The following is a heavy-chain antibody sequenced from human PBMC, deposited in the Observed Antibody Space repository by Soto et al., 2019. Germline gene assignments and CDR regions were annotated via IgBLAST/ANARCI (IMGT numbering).Heavy chain of an antibody. D-gene: IGHD4-4*01. CDR2: IYYSGST. J-gene: IGHJ4*02. V-gene: IGHV4-39*07. CDR1: GGSISSSSYY. CDR3: ARGRGLRFAGMTTGYEFDY. Sequence: SETLSLTCTVSGGSISSSSYYWGWIRQPPGKGLEWIGSIYYSGSTYYNPSLKSRVTISVDTSKNQFSLKLSSVTAADTAVYYCARGRGLRFAGMTTGYEFDYWGQGTLVTVSS.